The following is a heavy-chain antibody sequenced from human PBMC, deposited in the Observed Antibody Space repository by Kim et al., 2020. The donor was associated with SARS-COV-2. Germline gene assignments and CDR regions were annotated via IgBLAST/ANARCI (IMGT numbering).Heavy chain of an antibody. D-gene: IGHD6-13*01. CDR3: ASQGGLAAVAH. CDR1: GASMSSYY. Sequence: SETLSLTCSVSGASMSSYYWTWIRQPAGKGLEWIGRIYSAGSIQYSPSLKSRVSMSVDTSKNQFFLNLTSVTAADSAVYYCASQGGLAAVAHWGQGTQVTVSS. V-gene: IGHV4-4*07. J-gene: IGHJ4*02. CDR2: IYSAGSI.